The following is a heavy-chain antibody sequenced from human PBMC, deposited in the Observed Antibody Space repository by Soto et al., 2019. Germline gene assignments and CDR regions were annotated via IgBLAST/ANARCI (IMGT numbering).Heavy chain of an antibody. CDR1: GGSISSSSYY. CDR3: ARLIAVAGTGWFDP. CDR2: IYYSGST. Sequence: SETLSLTCTVSGGSISSSSYYWGWIRQPPGKGLEWIGSIYYSGSTYYNPSLKSRVTISVDTSKNQFSLKLSSVTAADTAVYYCARLIAVAGTGWFDPWGQGTLVTVSS. J-gene: IGHJ5*02. D-gene: IGHD6-19*01. V-gene: IGHV4-39*07.